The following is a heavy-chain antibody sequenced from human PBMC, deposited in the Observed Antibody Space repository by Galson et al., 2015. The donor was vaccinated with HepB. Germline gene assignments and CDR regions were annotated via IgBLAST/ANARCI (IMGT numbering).Heavy chain of an antibody. V-gene: IGHV3-48*03. J-gene: IGHJ4*02. CDR3: ARIRGSGYDY. CDR1: GFTFSSYG. D-gene: IGHD6-19*01. Sequence: SLRLSCAASGFTFSSYGMNWVRQAPGKGLEWVSSISSSVISIYYADSVKGRFTISRDNAKNLLYLQMNSLRAEDTAVYYCARIRGSGYDYWGQGTLVTVSS. CDR2: ISSSVISI.